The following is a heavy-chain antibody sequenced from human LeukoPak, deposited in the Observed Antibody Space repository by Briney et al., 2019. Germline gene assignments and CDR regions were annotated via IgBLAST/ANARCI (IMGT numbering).Heavy chain of an antibody. CDR1: GFTVSSNY. V-gene: IGHV3-66*01. CDR3: ASYYDSIISAALDY. J-gene: IGHJ4*02. D-gene: IGHD3-22*01. CDR2: IYSGGST. Sequence: GGSLRLSCAASGFTVSSNYMSWVRQAPGKGLEWVSVIYSGGSTYYADSVKGRFTISRDNSKNTLYLQMNSLRAEDTAVYYCASYYDSIISAALDYWGQGTLVTVSS.